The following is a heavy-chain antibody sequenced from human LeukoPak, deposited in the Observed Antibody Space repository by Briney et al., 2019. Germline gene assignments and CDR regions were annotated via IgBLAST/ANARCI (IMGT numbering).Heavy chain of an antibody. D-gene: IGHD3-22*01. V-gene: IGHV3-53*01. CDR3: TKLLGSGYYWGVDY. J-gene: IGHJ4*02. Sequence: GSLRLSCAASGFVVSSNYMNWVRQAPGKGLEWVSFIHNDGNTFYADSVKGRFTISKDNSKNTVYLQMNSPRAEDTAIYYCTKLLGSGYYWGVDYWGQGTLVTVSS. CDR1: GFVVSSNY. CDR2: IHNDGNT.